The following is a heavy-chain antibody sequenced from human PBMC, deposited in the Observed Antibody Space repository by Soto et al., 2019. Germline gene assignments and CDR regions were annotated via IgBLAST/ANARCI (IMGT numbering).Heavy chain of an antibody. D-gene: IGHD1-26*01. Sequence: SETLSLTCTVSGGSVSSSSYYWGWVRQPPGKGLEWIGYIYYSGSTNYNPSLKSRVTISVDTSKNQFSLKLSSVTAADTAVYYCARGGGSYPEGPWGQGTLVTVSS. V-gene: IGHV4-61*01. CDR1: GGSVSSSSYY. CDR3: ARGGGSYPEGP. J-gene: IGHJ5*02. CDR2: IYYSGST.